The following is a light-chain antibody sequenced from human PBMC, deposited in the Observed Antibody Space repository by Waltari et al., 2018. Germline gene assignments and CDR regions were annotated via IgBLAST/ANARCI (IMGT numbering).Light chain of an antibody. V-gene: IGLV3-21*01. J-gene: IGLJ7*01. CDR2: YDC. CDR3: QVLDRDTDHVL. Sequence: SYDVTPPRSVSVIPGQTATITCGGDGIGSKDVHWYQQKSTEAPLLVIYYDCDRPEGIPKRCSGSNSGNTATLTIRGVEGGDEADYYCQVLDRDTDHVLFGGGTRLTVL. CDR1: GIGSKD.